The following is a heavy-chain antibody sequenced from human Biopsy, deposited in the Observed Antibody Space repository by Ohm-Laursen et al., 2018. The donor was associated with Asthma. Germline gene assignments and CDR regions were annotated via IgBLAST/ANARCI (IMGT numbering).Heavy chain of an antibody. CDR1: GYTFTNYA. Sequence: ASVKVSCKASGYTFTNYAIHWVRQAPGQRPEWMGWINAGNGNTKYSQKFQGRVTIARDTSATTAYMELSSLRSEDTAVYYCARVRKDYYDSSGLSGGWFDPWGQGTLVTVSS. CDR3: ARVRKDYYDSSGLSGGWFDP. CDR2: INAGNGNT. V-gene: IGHV1-3*01. J-gene: IGHJ5*02. D-gene: IGHD3-22*01.